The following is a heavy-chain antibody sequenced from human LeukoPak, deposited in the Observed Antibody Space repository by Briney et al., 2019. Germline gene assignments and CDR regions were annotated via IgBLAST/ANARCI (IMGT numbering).Heavy chain of an antibody. J-gene: IGHJ4*02. D-gene: IGHD3-22*01. CDR1: GGSISSSSAY. CDR3: ASADSSAYPY. CDR2: IYYSKNT. Sequence: SETLSLTCTVSGGSISSSSAYWGWIRQPPGKGLEWIGSIYYSKNTYYNPSLKSRVTISADTSKNQFSLTLSSVTAADTAVYYCASADSSAYPYWGQGTLVTVSS. V-gene: IGHV4-39*01.